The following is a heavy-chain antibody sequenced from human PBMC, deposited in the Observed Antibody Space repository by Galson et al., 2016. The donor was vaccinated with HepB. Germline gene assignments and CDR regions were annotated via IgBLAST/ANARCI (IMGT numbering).Heavy chain of an antibody. CDR2: IIPMFRTS. D-gene: IGHD2-21*01. Sequence: PGQGLEWMGGIIPMFRTSNYAQKLQGRVTMTADELTATAYMELDSLTSEDTAVYFCAMGATDWAFDHWGQGTLVTVSS. J-gene: IGHJ4*02. V-gene: IGHV1-69*01. CDR3: AMGATDWAFDH.